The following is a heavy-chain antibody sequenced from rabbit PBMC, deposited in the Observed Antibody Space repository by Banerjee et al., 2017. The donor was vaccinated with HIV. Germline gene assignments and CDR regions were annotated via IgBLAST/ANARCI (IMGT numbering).Heavy chain of an antibody. CDR1: GFSFSSNYW. V-gene: IGHV1S45*01. CDR2: IYTGSSGST. D-gene: IGHD4-2*01. CDR3: ARAYASHAGGGPDWLDL. J-gene: IGHJ5*01. Sequence: QEQLEESGGDLVKPEGSLTLTCTASGFSFSSNYWLCWVRQAPGKGLEWIACIYTGSSGSTYYASWAKGRFTISRASSTTVTLQMTSLTAADTATYFCARAYASHAGGGPDWLDLRGQGTLVTVS.